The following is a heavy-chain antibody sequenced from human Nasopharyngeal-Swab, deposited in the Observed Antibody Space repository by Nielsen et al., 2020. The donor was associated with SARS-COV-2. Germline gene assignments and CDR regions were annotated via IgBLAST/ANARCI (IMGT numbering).Heavy chain of an antibody. D-gene: IGHD3-22*01. V-gene: IGHV1-3*01. CDR2: INAGNGNT. J-gene: IGHJ4*02. CDR3: ARDRIPDYYYDSSDFDY. Sequence: ASVKVFCKASGYTFISYDMHWVRQAPGQRLEWMGWINAGNGNTKYSQKFQGRVTITRDTSASTAYMELSSLRSEDTAVYYCARDRIPDYYYDSSDFDYWGQGTLVTVSS. CDR1: GYTFISYD.